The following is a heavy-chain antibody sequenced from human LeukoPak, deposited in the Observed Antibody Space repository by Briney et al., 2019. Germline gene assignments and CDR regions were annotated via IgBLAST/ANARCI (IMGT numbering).Heavy chain of an antibody. CDR3: ARDRNIVSPYYYYYYMDV. D-gene: IGHD5/OR15-5a*01. V-gene: IGHV1-69*13. J-gene: IGHJ6*03. CDR1: GGTFSSYA. CDR2: IIPIFGTA. Sequence: SVKVSCKASGGTFSSYAISWVRQAPGQGLEWMGGIIPIFGTANYAQKFQGRVTITADESTSTAYMELSSLRSEDTAVYYCARDRNIVSPYYYYYYMDVWGKGTTVTVSS.